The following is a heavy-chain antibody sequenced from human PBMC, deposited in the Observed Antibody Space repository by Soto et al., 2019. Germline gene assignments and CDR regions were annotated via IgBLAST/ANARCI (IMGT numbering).Heavy chain of an antibody. J-gene: IGHJ5*02. CDR3: ARDKGYYGFEGGFDP. Sequence: QVQLVQSGAEVKKPGASVKLSCKASGFTFTSYAMHWVRQAPGQRLEWMGWINSGNGNTKYSQKFQGRVTITRDTSASIVYMELSSLRSEDTAVYFCARDKGYYGFEGGFDPWGQGTLVTVSS. CDR2: INSGNGNT. D-gene: IGHD3-10*01. CDR1: GFTFTSYA. V-gene: IGHV1-3*01.